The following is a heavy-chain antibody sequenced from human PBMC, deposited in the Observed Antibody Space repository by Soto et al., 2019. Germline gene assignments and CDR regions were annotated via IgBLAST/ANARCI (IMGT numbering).Heavy chain of an antibody. J-gene: IGHJ4*02. D-gene: IGHD6-13*01. CDR1: GGSFSGYY. V-gene: IGHV4-34*01. CDR2: INHSGST. Sequence: SETLSLTCAVYGGSFSGYYWSWIRQPPGKGLEWIGEINHSGSTNYNPSLKSRVTISVDTSKNQFSLKLSSVTAADTAVYCCARAGRTDYAGYSSSRRYFGYWGQGTLVTVSS. CDR3: ARAGRTDYAGYSSSRRYFGY.